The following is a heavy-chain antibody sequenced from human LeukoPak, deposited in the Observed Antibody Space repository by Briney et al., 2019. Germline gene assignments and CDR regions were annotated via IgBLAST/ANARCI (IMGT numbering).Heavy chain of an antibody. CDR2: IYTSGGN. CDR1: GSSISNYY. D-gene: IGHD6-19*01. V-gene: IGHV4-4*07. J-gene: IGHJ4*02. CDR3: ARAAEYTSGWYLFDY. Sequence: SETLSLTCTVSGSSISNYYWTWIRQPAGKGPEWIGRIYTSGGNNYNPYLKTRVTMSVDTSKTQVFLKLSSVTAAETAMYYCARAAEYTSGWYLFDYWGQGILVTVSA.